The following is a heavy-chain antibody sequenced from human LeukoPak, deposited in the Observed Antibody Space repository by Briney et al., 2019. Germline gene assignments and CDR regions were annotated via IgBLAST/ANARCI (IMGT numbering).Heavy chain of an antibody. CDR1: GGSISSSSYY. CDR3: ARHITIFGVVIKGGSYYFDY. D-gene: IGHD3-3*01. J-gene: IGHJ4*02. V-gene: IGHV4-39*01. CDR2: IYYSGST. Sequence: SETLSLTCTVSGGSISSSSYYWGWIRQSPGKGLEWIGSIYYSGSTYYNPSLKSRVTISVDTSKNQFSLKLSSVTAADTAVYYCARHITIFGVVIKGGSYYFDYWGQGTLVTVSS.